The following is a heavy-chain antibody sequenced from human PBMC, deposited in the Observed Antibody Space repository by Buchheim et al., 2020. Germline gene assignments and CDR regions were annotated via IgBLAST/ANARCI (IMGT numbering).Heavy chain of an antibody. V-gene: IGHV4-31*03. D-gene: IGHD4-11*01. CDR2: IYYSGST. CDR1: GGSISSGGYY. J-gene: IGHJ4*02. CDR3: ARGRYRNYIPFDY. Sequence: QVQLQESGPGLVKPSETLSLSCTVSGGSISSGGYYWSWIRQHPGKGLEWIGYIYYSGSTNSNPSLKSRVTISADTSKNQFSLKLSSVTAADTAVYYCARGRYRNYIPFDYWGQGTL.